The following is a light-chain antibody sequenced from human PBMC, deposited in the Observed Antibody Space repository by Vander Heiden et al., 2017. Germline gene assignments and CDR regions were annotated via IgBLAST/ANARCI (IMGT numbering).Light chain of an antibody. CDR2: EVS. CDR1: SSYVGSYKF. Sequence: QSALPQPASASGSPGQSVTISCPGTSSYVGSYKFVSWYRRHPGKAPKRLIYEVSKRPSGVPDRFSCSKSGNTASLTVSVLQAEDEADYFCNSYAGTNYVFGTGTKVTVL. J-gene: IGLJ1*01. CDR3: NSYAGTNYV. V-gene: IGLV2-8*01.